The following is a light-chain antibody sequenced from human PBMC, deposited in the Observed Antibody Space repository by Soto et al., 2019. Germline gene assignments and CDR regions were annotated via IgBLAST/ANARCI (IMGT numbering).Light chain of an antibody. CDR3: SSYTNTSTLV. CDR2: EVS. CDR1: SSDLGAYKY. J-gene: IGLJ1*01. V-gene: IGLV2-14*03. Sequence: QSALTQPASVSGSPGQSITISCAGTSSDLGAYKYVSWYQQHPDKAPKLMLYEVSRRPSGVSNRFSGSKSGNTASLTISGLLAEDEADYSCSSYTNTSTLVFGTGTKVTVL.